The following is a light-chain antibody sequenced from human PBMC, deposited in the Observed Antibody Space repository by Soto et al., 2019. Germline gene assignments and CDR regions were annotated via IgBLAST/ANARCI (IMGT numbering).Light chain of an antibody. Sequence: EVVLTQSPGTVSLSPGERATLSCRASQSVSSSYLACYQKKPGQAPRLLIYGASSRATGIPDRFSGSGSGTDFTLTISRLEPEDFALYYCQQRSNWITFGQGTRLEIK. CDR2: GAS. V-gene: IGKV3D-20*02. J-gene: IGKJ5*01. CDR3: QQRSNWIT. CDR1: QSVSSSY.